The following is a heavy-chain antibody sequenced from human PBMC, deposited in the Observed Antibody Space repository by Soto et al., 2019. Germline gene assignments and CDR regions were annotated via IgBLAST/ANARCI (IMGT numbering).Heavy chain of an antibody. CDR2: IYYSGST. CDR1: GGSISSYY. CDR3: AIVPHPSSGSYSGYYYYYGMDV. Sequence: ASEALSLICTVSGGSISSYYWSWIRQPPGKGLEWIGYIYYSGSTNYNPSLKSRVTISVDTSKNQFSLKLSSVTAADTAVYYCAIVPHPSSGSYSGYYYYYGMDVWGQGTTVTVSS. D-gene: IGHD1-26*01. J-gene: IGHJ6*02. V-gene: IGHV4-59*01.